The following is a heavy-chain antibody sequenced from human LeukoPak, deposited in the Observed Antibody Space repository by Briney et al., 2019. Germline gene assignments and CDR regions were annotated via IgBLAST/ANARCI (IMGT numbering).Heavy chain of an antibody. J-gene: IGHJ6*02. CDR1: GGSISSYY. CDR2: IYTSGST. CDR3: AGVLRYFDWLSVNYYGMDV. V-gene: IGHV4-4*07. D-gene: IGHD3-9*01. Sequence: SETLSLTCTVSGGSISSYYWSWIRQPAGKGLEWIGRIYTSGSTNYNPSLKSRVTMSVDTSKNQFSLKLSSVTAADTAMYYCAGVLRYFDWLSVNYYGMDVWGQGTTVTVSS.